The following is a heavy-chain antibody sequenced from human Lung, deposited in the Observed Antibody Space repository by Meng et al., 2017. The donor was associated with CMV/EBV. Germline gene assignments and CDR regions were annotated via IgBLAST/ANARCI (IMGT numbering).Heavy chain of an antibody. CDR1: GFTFSSYA. CDR3: ARERSSAHWG. CDR2: ISYDGSNK. V-gene: IGHV3-30-3*01. J-gene: IGHJ4*02. D-gene: IGHD7-27*01. Sequence: GGXXRLSCAASGFTFSSYAMHWVRQAPGKGLEWVAVISYDGSNKYYADSVKGRFTISRDNSKNTLYLQMNSLRAEDTAVYFCARERSSAHWGWGQGTRVTFYS.